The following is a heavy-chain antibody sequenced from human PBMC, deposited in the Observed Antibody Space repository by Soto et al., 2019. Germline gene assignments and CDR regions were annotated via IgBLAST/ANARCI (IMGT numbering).Heavy chain of an antibody. D-gene: IGHD2-2*01. CDR3: ARSEYCSSTSCFRLYGMDV. V-gene: IGHV1-18*01. CDR2: ISAYNGNT. Sequence: ASVKVSCKASGYTFTSYGISWVRQAPGQGLEWMGWISAYNGNTSYAQKFQGRVTMTRDTSTSTVYMELSSLRSEDTAVYYWARSEYCSSTSCFRLYGMDVWGQGTTVTVSS. J-gene: IGHJ6*02. CDR1: GYTFTSYG.